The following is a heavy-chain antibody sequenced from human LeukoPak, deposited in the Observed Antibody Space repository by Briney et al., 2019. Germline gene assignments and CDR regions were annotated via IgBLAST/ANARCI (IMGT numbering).Heavy chain of an antibody. Sequence: SETLSLTCAVYGGSFSGYYWSWIRQPPGKGLEWIGEINHSGSTNYNPSLKSRVTISVDTSKNQFSLKLSSVTAADTAVYYCARLNFGGYDFWSGYYYYYGMDVWGQGTTVIVSS. CDR2: INHSGST. CDR3: ARLNFGGYDFWSGYYYYYGMDV. V-gene: IGHV4-34*01. D-gene: IGHD3-3*01. J-gene: IGHJ6*02. CDR1: GGSFSGYY.